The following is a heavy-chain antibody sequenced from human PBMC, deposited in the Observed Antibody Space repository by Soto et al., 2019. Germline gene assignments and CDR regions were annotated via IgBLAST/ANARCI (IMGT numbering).Heavy chain of an antibody. Sequence: ASVKVSCKASGYTFTSYGISWVRQAPGQGLEWMGWISAYNGNTNYAQKLKGRVTMTTDTSTSTAYMELRSLRSEDTAVYYCARDCEVDTGPPDAFDIWGQGTMVTVSS. CDR1: GYTFTSYG. CDR2: ISAYNGNT. V-gene: IGHV1-18*01. CDR3: ARDCEVDTGPPDAFDI. D-gene: IGHD5-18*01. J-gene: IGHJ3*02.